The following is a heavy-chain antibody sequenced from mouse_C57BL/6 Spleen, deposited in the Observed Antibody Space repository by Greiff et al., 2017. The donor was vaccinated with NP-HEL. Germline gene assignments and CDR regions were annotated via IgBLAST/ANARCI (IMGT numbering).Heavy chain of an antibody. J-gene: IGHJ4*01. V-gene: IGHV5-9-1*02. CDR1: GFTFSSYA. CDR2: ISSGGDYI. D-gene: IGHD1-1*01. Sequence: VQLKESGEGLVKPGGSLKLSCAASGFTFSSYAMSWVRQTPEKRLEWVAYISSGGDYIYYADTVKGRFTISRDNARNTLYLQMSSLKSEDTAMYYCTRGNSYYYGTGYYYAMDYWGQGTSVTVSS. CDR3: TRGNSYYYGTGYYYAMDY.